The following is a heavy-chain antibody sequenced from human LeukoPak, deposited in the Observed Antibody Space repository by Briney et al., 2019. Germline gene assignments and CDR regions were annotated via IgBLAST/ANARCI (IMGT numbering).Heavy chain of an antibody. CDR2: IIPIFGTA. Sequence: GASVKVSCKASGGTFSSYAISWVRQAPGQGLEWMGGIIPIFGTANYAQKFQGRVTITADESTSTAYMELSSLRSDDTAVYYCALSGSYAPFDYWGQGTLVTVSS. V-gene: IGHV1-69*13. J-gene: IGHJ4*02. CDR3: ALSGSYAPFDY. D-gene: IGHD1-26*01. CDR1: GGTFSSYA.